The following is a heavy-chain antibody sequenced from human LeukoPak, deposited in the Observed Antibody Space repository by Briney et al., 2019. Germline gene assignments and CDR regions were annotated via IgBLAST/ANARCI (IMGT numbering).Heavy chain of an antibody. Sequence: ESGGSLRLCCAAPAFTLSDFTIHWVRQASGKGLEWVARIRSKANNYATEYGASVKGRITIARDDAKNTAYLQMNSLKTEDTAIYYCSAGPSGWTEFFRHWGQGTLVTVSS. D-gene: IGHD6-19*01. V-gene: IGHV3-73*01. J-gene: IGHJ1*01. CDR2: IRSKANNYAT. CDR1: AFTLSDFT. CDR3: SAGPSGWTEFFRH.